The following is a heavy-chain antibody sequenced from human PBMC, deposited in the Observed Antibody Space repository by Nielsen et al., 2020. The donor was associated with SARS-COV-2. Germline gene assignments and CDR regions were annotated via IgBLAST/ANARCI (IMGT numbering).Heavy chain of an antibody. CDR3: ARRYNFADY. CDR2: ISGSGAST. J-gene: IGHJ4*02. Sequence: GESLKISCAASGFTFSSYAMSWVRQAPGKGLEWVSAISGSGASTYYADSVKGRFTISRDNSKNTLYLQMNSLRAEDTAVYYCARRYNFADYWGRGTLVTVSS. CDR1: GFTFSSYA. D-gene: IGHD1-1*01. V-gene: IGHV3-23*01.